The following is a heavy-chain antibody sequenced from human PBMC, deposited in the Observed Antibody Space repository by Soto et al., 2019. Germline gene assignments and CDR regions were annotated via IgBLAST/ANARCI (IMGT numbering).Heavy chain of an antibody. CDR3: TRGGGGYDSGDYGDYNYYCGMDV. CDR1: GSTFTSYD. Sequence: ASVKVSCKASGSTFTSYDINWVRQATGQGLEWMGWMNPNSGNTGYAQKFQGRVTMTSNTSISTAYMERSSLRSEDTAVYYCTRGGGGYDSGDYGDYNYYCGMDVWGQGTTVTVSS. D-gene: IGHD4-17*01. CDR2: MNPNSGNT. V-gene: IGHV1-8*01. J-gene: IGHJ6*02.